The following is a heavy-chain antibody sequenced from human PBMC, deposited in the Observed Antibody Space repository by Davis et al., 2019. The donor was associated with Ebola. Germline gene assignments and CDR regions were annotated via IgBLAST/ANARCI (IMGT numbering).Heavy chain of an antibody. Sequence: PGGSLRLSCAASGFTFSIYAMTWVRQAPGKGLEWVPAISGNGVSTYYADSVKGRFTISRDNSKNTLSLQMNSLRAEDTAVYYCAKHLTSSTVITPVDYWGQGTLVTVSS. V-gene: IGHV3-23*01. CDR3: AKHLTSSTVITPVDY. D-gene: IGHD4-23*01. J-gene: IGHJ4*02. CDR2: ISGNGVST. CDR1: GFTFSIYA.